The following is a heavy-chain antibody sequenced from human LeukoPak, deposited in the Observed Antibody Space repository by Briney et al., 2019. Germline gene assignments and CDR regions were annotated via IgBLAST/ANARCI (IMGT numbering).Heavy chain of an antibody. J-gene: IGHJ4*02. D-gene: IGHD3-22*01. CDR1: GFTFSSYA. CDR3: AKNPQYYYDSSGYLML. Sequence: GGSLRLSCAASGFTFSSYAMSWVRQAPGKGLEWVSDICGSGGSTYYADSVKGRFTSSRDNSKNTLYLQMNGLRAEDTAVYYCAKNPQYYYDSSGYLMLWGQGTLVTVSS. CDR2: ICGSGGST. V-gene: IGHV3-23*01.